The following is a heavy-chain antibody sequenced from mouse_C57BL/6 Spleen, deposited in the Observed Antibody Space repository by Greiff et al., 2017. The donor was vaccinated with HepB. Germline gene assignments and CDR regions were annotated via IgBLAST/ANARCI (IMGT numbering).Heavy chain of an antibody. CDR2: IDPENGDT. CDR1: GFNIKDDY. CDR3: TTFLLTLHY. D-gene: IGHD1-1*01. J-gene: IGHJ2*01. Sequence: EVKLMESGAELVRPGASVKLSCTASGFNIKDDYMHWVKQRPEQGLEWIGWIDPENGDTEYASKFQGKATITADTSSNTAYLQLSSLTSEDTAVYYCTTFLLTLHYWGQGTTLTVSS. V-gene: IGHV14-4*01.